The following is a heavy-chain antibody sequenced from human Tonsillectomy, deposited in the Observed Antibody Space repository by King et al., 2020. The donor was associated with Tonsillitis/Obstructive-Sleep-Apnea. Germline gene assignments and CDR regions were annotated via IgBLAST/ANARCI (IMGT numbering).Heavy chain of an antibody. CDR3: ARGWRRGSGSYPRRAFDI. D-gene: IGHD1-26*01. Sequence: VQLQQWGAGLLKPSETLSLTCAVYGGSFSGYYWSWIRQPPGKGLEWIGEINHSGSTNYNPSLKSRVTISVDTSKNQFSLKLSSVTAADTAVYYCARGWRRGSGSYPRRAFDIWGQGTMVTVSS. V-gene: IGHV4-34*01. J-gene: IGHJ3*02. CDR2: INHSGST. CDR1: GGSFSGYY.